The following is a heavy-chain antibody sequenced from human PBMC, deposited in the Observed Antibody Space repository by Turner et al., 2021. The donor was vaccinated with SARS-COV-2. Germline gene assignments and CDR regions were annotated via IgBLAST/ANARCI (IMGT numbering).Heavy chain of an antibody. D-gene: IGHD5-18*01. V-gene: IGHV1-2*02. CDR2: ISLNSGGT. CDR1: GGDFIGYY. CDR3: AREGSTYGSDYYYYYGMDV. Sequence: QVQLVQSGAEVEKPGASVKVSCKASGGDFIGYYIHWVRKAPGHGLEWMGWISLNSGGTNYARKLAERVTITRDTSISTVYMDLSRLRSDDTAVYFCAREGSTYGSDYYYYYGMDVWGQGTTVTVSS. J-gene: IGHJ6*02.